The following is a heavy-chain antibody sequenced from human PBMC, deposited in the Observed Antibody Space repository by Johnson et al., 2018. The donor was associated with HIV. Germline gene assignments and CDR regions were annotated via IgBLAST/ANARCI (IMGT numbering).Heavy chain of an antibody. J-gene: IGHJ3*02. V-gene: IGHV3-30*03. Sequence: QLPLVESGGGLVKPGGSLRLSCAASGFTFSNAWMSWVRQAPGKGLEWVAVISYDGSNKYYVDSVKGRFTLSRDNSKNTLYLQMNSLRAEDTAVYYCARDDTEADGAFDIWGQGTMVTVSS. D-gene: IGHD2-2*02. CDR1: GFTFSNAW. CDR3: ARDDTEADGAFDI. CDR2: ISYDGSNK.